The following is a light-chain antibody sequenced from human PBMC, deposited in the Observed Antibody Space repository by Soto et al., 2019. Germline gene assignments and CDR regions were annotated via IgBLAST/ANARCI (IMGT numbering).Light chain of an antibody. V-gene: IGLV3-21*04. J-gene: IGLJ1*01. CDR3: QVWHGNSAL. CDR1: NIGSKG. CDR2: YEN. Sequence: SYELTQSPSVSVAPGKTAMITCGGNNIGSKGVHWYQQRPGQAPLLVIFYENDRPSGIPERFSGSKSGNTATLTISRVEAGDEADYVCQVWHGNSALFGSGTKLTVL.